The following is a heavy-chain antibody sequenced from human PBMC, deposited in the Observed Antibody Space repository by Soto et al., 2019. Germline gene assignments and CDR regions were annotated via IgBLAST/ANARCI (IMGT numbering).Heavy chain of an antibody. Sequence: SETLSLTSSVSGESINNGSYYWSWIRQPPGKGLEWIGYIYYSGSTYYNPSLKSRVTISVDTSKNQFSLKLSSVTAADTAVYYCARAKLRITIFGVENWFDPWGQGTLVTVS. CDR1: GESINNGSYY. V-gene: IGHV4-30-4*01. CDR2: IYYSGST. CDR3: ARAKLRITIFGVENWFDP. J-gene: IGHJ5*02. D-gene: IGHD3-3*01.